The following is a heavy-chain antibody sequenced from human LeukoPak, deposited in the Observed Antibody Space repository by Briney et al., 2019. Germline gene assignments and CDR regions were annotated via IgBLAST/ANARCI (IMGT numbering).Heavy chain of an antibody. D-gene: IGHD4-17*01. V-gene: IGHV1-69*13. Sequence: GASVKVSCKASGGTFSSYAISWVRQAPGQGLEWMGGIIPIFGTANYAQKFQGRVTITADESTSTAYMELSSLRSEDTAVYYCAREVLHDYGDYESNYFDYWGQGALVTVSS. CDR2: IIPIFGTA. CDR3: AREVLHDYGDYESNYFDY. CDR1: GGTFSSYA. J-gene: IGHJ4*02.